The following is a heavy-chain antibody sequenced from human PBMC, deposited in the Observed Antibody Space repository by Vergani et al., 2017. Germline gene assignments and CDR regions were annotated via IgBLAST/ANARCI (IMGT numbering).Heavy chain of an antibody. CDR3: AKLMGAVNYYYYYMDV. J-gene: IGHJ6*03. Sequence: EVQLVESGGGLVQPGRSLRLSCAASGFTFDDYAMHWVRQAPGKGLEWVSGISWNSGSIGYADSVKGRFTISRDNAKNSLYLQMNSLRAEDTALYYCAKLMGAVNYYYYYMDVWGRGTTVTVSS. CDR1: GFTFDDYA. D-gene: IGHD3-16*01. CDR2: ISWNSGSI. V-gene: IGHV3-9*01.